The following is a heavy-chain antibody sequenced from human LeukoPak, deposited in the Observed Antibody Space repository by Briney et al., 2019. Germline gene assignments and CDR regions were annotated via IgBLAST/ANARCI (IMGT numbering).Heavy chain of an antibody. CDR3: ARRSGVGSYLDY. Sequence: PGGSLRLSCAASGFTFSSYAMSWVRQAPGKGLEWVSTISGSGVSTYYADSVKCRFTISRDNSKNTLFLQMNSLRAEDTAVYYCARRSGVGSYLDYWGQGTLVTVSS. D-gene: IGHD3-10*01. V-gene: IGHV3-23*01. CDR1: GFTFSSYA. CDR2: ISGSGVST. J-gene: IGHJ4*02.